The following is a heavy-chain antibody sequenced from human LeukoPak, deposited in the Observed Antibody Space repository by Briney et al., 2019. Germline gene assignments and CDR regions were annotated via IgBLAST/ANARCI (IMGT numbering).Heavy chain of an antibody. Sequence: GGSLRLSCAASGFTFNTYTMNWVRQAPGKGLEWVSSISSSSSYIYYADSVKGRFTISRDNAKNSLYLQMNSLRAEDTAVYYCARELDYYYGSGSRNALDYWGQGTLVTVSS. CDR2: ISSSSSYI. V-gene: IGHV3-21*01. J-gene: IGHJ4*02. CDR3: ARELDYYYGSGSRNALDY. CDR1: GFTFNTYT. D-gene: IGHD3-10*01.